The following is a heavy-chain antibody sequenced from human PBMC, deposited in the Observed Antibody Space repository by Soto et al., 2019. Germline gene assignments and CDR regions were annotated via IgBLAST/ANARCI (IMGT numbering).Heavy chain of an antibody. J-gene: IGHJ4*02. CDR2: MYPGDSDT. Sequence: GESLKISCMTSGYSFTSYWVGWVRQMPGKGLEWMGIMYPGDSDTKYSPSFQGQVTISADKSTSSAYLQWSSLKASDTAMYYCARSPDYDILTGYYHFDYWSQGTLVTVSS. CDR1: GYSFTSYW. CDR3: ARSPDYDILTGYYHFDY. V-gene: IGHV5-51*01. D-gene: IGHD3-9*01.